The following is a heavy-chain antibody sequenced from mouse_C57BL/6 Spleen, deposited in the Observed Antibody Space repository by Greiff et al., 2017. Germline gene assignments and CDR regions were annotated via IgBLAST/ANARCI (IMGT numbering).Heavy chain of an antibody. CDR2: ISSGSSTI. V-gene: IGHV5-17*01. CDR3: ARRDCFDAMDY. Sequence: DVMLVESGGGLVKPGGSLKLSCEASGFTFSDYGMHWVRQAPEKGLEWVAYISSGSSTIYDTDTVKGRFTISRDNAKNTLFLQMTSLRSEDTAMYYCARRDCFDAMDYWGQGTSVTVSS. J-gene: IGHJ4*01. CDR1: GFTFSDYG. D-gene: IGHD3-3*01.